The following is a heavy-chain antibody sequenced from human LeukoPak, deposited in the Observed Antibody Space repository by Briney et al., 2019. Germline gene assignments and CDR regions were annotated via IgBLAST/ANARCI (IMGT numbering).Heavy chain of an antibody. Sequence: GGSLRLSCEASGFTFSNSWMTWVRQTPGKGLEWVANIKTDGSEKYYVDSVRGRFTISRDNAKNSLYLQMNSLRAEDTALYYCAKDVYSSGTGYFDYWGQGTLVTVSS. CDR3: AKDVYSSGTGYFDY. CDR2: IKTDGSEK. D-gene: IGHD6-19*01. J-gene: IGHJ4*02. CDR1: GFTFSNSW. V-gene: IGHV3-7*03.